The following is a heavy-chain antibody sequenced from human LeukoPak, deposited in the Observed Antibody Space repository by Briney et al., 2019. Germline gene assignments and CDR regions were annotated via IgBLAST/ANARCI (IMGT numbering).Heavy chain of an antibody. CDR2: ISSSSAYI. V-gene: IGHV3-21*01. CDR3: ARDRGIAAAGSSDY. J-gene: IGHJ4*02. D-gene: IGHD6-13*01. Sequence: PGGSLRLSCAASGFTFSSYSMNWVRQAPGKGLDWVSSISSSSAYIYYADSVKGRFSISRENAKNSLYLQMNSLRAEDTAVYYCARDRGIAAAGSSDYWGQGTLVTVSS. CDR1: GFTFSSYS.